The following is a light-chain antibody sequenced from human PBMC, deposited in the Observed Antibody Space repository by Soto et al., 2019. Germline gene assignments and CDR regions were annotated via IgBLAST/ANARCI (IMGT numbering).Light chain of an antibody. CDR1: NSDVGTYNY. CDR3: SSYRSSSLYV. J-gene: IGLJ1*01. Sequence: QSALTQPASVSGSPGQSITISCTGTNSDVGTYNYVSWYQQHPGKAPKFVVYEVSDRPSGVSDRFSGSKSGNTASLTISGLQAEDEADYYCSSYRSSSLYVFGTGTKVTVL. V-gene: IGLV2-14*01. CDR2: EVS.